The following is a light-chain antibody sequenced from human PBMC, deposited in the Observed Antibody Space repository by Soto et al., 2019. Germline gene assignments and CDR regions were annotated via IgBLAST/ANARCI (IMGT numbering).Light chain of an antibody. V-gene: IGKV3-11*01. J-gene: IGKJ1*01. Sequence: EIVLTQSPGTLSSSPGERATLSCRAIQTVGVRLALYQHKPGQAPRLIIYEASNRAAGIPARFSGSGSGTDFTLTITSLEPEDFAFYYCHQRQRWPRTFGQGTKVDNK. CDR2: EAS. CDR1: QTVGVR. CDR3: HQRQRWPRT.